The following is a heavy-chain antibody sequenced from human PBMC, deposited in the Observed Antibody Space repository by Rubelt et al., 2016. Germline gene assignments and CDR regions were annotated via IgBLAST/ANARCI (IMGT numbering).Heavy chain of an antibody. V-gene: IGHV1-69*04. CDR3: AAAMVRGVDYGMDV. CDR2: IIPILGIA. Sequence: QVQLVQSGAEVKKPGSSVKVSCKASGGTFSSYAISWVRQAPGQGLEWMGRIIPILGIANYAQKFQGRVTITADKSTSTAYMELSSLRSEDTAVYYCAAAMVRGVDYGMDVWGQGTTVTVSS. D-gene: IGHD3-10*01. J-gene: IGHJ6*02. CDR1: GGTFSSYA.